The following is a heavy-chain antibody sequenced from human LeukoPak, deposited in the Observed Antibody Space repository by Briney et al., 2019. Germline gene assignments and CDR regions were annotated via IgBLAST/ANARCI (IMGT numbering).Heavy chain of an antibody. CDR3: ASGRGSLSMGTGGYYYYMDV. Sequence: SEALSLTCAVYGGSFSGYYWSWIRQPPGKGLEWIGYIYHSGSTYYNPSLKSRVTISVDRSKNQFSLKLSSVTAADTAVYYCASGRGSLSMGTGGYYYYMDVWGKGTTVTVSS. D-gene: IGHD3-16*01. CDR1: GGSFSGYY. CDR2: IYHSGST. J-gene: IGHJ6*03. V-gene: IGHV4-34*01.